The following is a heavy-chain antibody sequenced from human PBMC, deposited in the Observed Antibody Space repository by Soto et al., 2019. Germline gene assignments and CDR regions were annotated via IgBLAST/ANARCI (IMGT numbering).Heavy chain of an antibody. Sequence: PSETLSLTCAVSCGSIINNNWWSWVRQSPGKGLEWIGEIHHSGSTNYNPSLKSRVTISVDKSKNQFSLNLGSVTAADTAVYYCVRGPTSGWNAWGQGTLVTVSS. V-gene: IGHV4-4*02. CDR3: VRGPTSGWNA. CDR2: IHHSGST. CDR1: CGSIINNNW. D-gene: IGHD6-19*01. J-gene: IGHJ5*02.